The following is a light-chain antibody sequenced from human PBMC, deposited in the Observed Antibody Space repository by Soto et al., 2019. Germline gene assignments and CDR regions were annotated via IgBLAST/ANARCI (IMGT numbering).Light chain of an antibody. J-gene: IGKJ2*01. V-gene: IGKV3D-15*01. Sequence: EIVRTQSPATLSVSPGERGTLSCRASQSVNSNLAWYQQKPGQAPRLLIDGASTRATGIPARFSGSGSGTEFTLTISSLQSEDFAVYYCQQYNNWPYTFGQGTKLEIK. CDR3: QQYNNWPYT. CDR1: QSVNSN. CDR2: GAS.